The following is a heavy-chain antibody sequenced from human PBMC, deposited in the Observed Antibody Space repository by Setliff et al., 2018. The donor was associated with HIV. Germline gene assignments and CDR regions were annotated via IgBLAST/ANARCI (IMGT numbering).Heavy chain of an antibody. J-gene: IGHJ4*03. D-gene: IGHD4-17*01. CDR1: GYSINSHYN. CDR3: ARLTTLTGSGI. Sequence: PSETLSLTCAVSGYSINSHYNWAWIRQPPGKGLEWIGDIHHSGNTYYNPSLMSRVTISVGTSKNQFSLKLRSMTAADTAVYYCARLTTLTGSGIWGQGTLVTVSS. CDR2: IHHSGNT. V-gene: IGHV4-38-2*01.